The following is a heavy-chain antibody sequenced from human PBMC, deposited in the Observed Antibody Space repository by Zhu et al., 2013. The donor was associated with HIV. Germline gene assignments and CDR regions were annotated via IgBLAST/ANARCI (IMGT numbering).Heavy chain of an antibody. CDR2: IIPIFGTA. CDR1: GGTFSSYA. V-gene: IGHV1-69*01. J-gene: IGHJ6*02. Sequence: QVQLVQSGAEVKKPGASVKVSCKASGGTFSSYAISWVRQAPGQGLEWMGGIIPIFGTANYAQKFQGSVTITADESTSTAYMELSSLRSEDTAVYYCARAPLAAAGNGDFYYYYGMDVWGQGTTVTVSS. D-gene: IGHD6-13*01. CDR3: ARAPLAAAGNGDFYYYYGMDV.